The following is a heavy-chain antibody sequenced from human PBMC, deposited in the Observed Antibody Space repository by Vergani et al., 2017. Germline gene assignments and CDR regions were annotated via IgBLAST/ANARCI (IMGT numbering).Heavy chain of an antibody. CDR2: IIPLFGTA. J-gene: IGHJ4*02. CDR1: GGTFSSYA. CDR3: ARVGKFYGDYQKPFYY. D-gene: IGHD4-17*01. Sequence: QVQLVQSGAEVKKPGSSVKVSCKASGGTFSSYAISWVRQAPGQGLEWMGGIIPLFGTANYAQKFQGRVTITADESTSTAYMELSSLRSEDTAVYYCARVGKFYGDYQKPFYYWGQGTLVTVSS. V-gene: IGHV1-69*12.